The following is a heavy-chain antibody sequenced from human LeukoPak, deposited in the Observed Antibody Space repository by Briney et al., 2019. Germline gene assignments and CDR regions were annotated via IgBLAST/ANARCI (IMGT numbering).Heavy chain of an antibody. V-gene: IGHV3-21*04. D-gene: IGHD3-10*01. CDR3: AEPILLWFGELSGGDAFDI. CDR2: ITSSNNYI. Sequence: GGSLRLSCAASGFTVSSNYMSWVRQAPGKGLEWVSSITSSNNYIYYGDSVKGRFTISRDDAKNSLFLQMNSLRAEDTAVYYCAEPILLWFGELSGGDAFDIWGQGTMVTVSS. CDR1: GFTVSSNY. J-gene: IGHJ3*02.